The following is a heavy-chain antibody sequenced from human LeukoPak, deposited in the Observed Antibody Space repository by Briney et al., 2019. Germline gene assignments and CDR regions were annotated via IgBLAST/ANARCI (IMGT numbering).Heavy chain of an antibody. CDR3: ARTTRDGYNRFDY. D-gene: IGHD5-24*01. Sequence: PSETLSLTCTVSGGSISSYYWSWIRQPPGKGLEWIGYIYYSGSTNYNPSLKSRVTISVDTSKNQFSLKLSSVTAADTAVYYCARTTRDGYNRFDYWGQGTLVTVSS. CDR1: GGSISSYY. J-gene: IGHJ4*02. V-gene: IGHV4-59*01. CDR2: IYYSGST.